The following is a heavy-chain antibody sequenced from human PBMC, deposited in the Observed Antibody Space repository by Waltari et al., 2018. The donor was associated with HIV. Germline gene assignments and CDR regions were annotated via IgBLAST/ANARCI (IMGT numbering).Heavy chain of an antibody. Sequence: EVQLVETGGGLIQPGGSLRLSCAASGLSVSSNYMNWVRQAPGKGLEWVSVIYRSGDAYYADFVKVRFTISRDNSKNTLYLQMNSLRAEDTAVYYCARVRSIMGRFLGFDYWGQGTLVTVSS. CDR2: IYRSGDA. V-gene: IGHV3-53*02. J-gene: IGHJ4*02. CDR1: GLSVSSNY. CDR3: ARVRSIMGRFLGFDY. D-gene: IGHD3-3*02.